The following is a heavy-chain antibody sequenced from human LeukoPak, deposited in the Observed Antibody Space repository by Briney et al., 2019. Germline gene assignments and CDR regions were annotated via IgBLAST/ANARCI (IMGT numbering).Heavy chain of an antibody. D-gene: IGHD3-10*01. CDR2: IYYSGST. CDR1: GGSISSYY. CDR3: ARSQALLLWFGDNYGMDV. V-gene: IGHV4-59*12. J-gene: IGHJ6*02. Sequence: SETLSLTCTVSGGSISSYYWSWIRQPPGKGLEWIGYIYYSGSTNCNPSLKSRVTISVDTSKNQFSLKLSSVTAADTAVYYCARSQALLLWFGDNYGMDVWGQGTTVTVSS.